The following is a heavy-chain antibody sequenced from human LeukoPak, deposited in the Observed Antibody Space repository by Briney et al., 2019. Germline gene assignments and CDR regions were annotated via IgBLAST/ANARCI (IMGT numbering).Heavy chain of an antibody. V-gene: IGHV3-23*01. CDR3: ANAYSNYLDY. Sequence: GGSLRLSCAASGFTFSSYAMSWVRQAPGKGLEWVSAISGSGGSTYYADSVEGRFTISRDNSKNTLYLQMNSLRAEDTAVYYCANAYSNYLDYWGQGTLVTVSS. D-gene: IGHD4-11*01. CDR1: GFTFSSYA. J-gene: IGHJ4*02. CDR2: ISGSGGST.